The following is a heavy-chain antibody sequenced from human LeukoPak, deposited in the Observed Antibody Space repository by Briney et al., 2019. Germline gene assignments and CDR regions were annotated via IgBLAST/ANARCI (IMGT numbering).Heavy chain of an antibody. CDR1: RYTFTSYD. CDR3: ARGGVYCSSTSCYIDY. V-gene: IGHV1-8*03. D-gene: IGHD2-2*01. Sequence: ASVKVSCKASRYTFTSYDINWVRQATGQGLEWMGWMNPNSDNTGYAQKFQGRVTITRNTSISTAYMELSSLRSEDTAVYYCARGGVYCSSTSCYIDYWGQGTLVTVSS. J-gene: IGHJ4*02. CDR2: MNPNSDNT.